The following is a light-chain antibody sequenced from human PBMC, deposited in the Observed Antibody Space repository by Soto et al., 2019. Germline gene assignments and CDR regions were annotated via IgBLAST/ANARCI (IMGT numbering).Light chain of an antibody. CDR3: SSYTSSSTHYV. CDR2: DVS. J-gene: IGLJ1*01. CDR1: SSDVGGYNY. Sequence: ALTQPASVSGSPGQSITISCTGTSSDVGGYNYVSWYQQHPGKAPKLMIYDVSNRPSGVSNRFSGSKSGNTASLTISGLQAEDEADYYCSSYTSSSTHYVFGTGTKVTVL. V-gene: IGLV2-14*01.